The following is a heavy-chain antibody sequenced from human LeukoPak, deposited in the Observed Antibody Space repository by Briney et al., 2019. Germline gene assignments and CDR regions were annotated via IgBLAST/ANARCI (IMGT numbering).Heavy chain of an antibody. CDR2: FDPENAEI. V-gene: IGHV1-24*01. Sequence: GASVKVSCKLSGNTLRELPIQWVRQAGGKGLEWMAGFDPENAEIVYALKFQGRVTMTEDTSTNTAYMELTSLTSDDTALYYCATRGSDFWSGFDFWGQGTQVTVSS. D-gene: IGHD3-3*01. J-gene: IGHJ4*02. CDR3: ATRGSDFWSGFDF. CDR1: GNTLRELP.